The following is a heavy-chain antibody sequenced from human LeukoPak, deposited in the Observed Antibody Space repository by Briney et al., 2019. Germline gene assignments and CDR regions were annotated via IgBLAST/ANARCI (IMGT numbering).Heavy chain of an antibody. CDR1: GYTFTGYY. Sequence: ASVKVSCKASGYTFTGYYMHWVRQAPGQGLEWMGRINPNSGGTNYAQKFQGRVTMTRNTSISTAYMELSRLRSDDTAVYYCARDYEGITLNWFDPWGQGTLVTVSS. CDR2: INPNSGGT. CDR3: ARDYEGITLNWFDP. D-gene: IGHD3-10*01. J-gene: IGHJ5*02. V-gene: IGHV1-2*06.